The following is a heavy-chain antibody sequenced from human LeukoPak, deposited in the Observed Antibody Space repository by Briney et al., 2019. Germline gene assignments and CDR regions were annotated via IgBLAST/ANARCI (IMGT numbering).Heavy chain of an antibody. J-gene: IGHJ4*01. CDR3: ARVGFLEWSHDY. CDR2: INHSGST. Sequence: GSLRLSCAASGFTFSSYWMNWARQPPGKGLEWIGEINHSGSTNYNPSLKSRVTISVDTSKNQFSLKLSSVTAADTAVYYCARVGFLEWSHDYWGQGTLVTVSS. V-gene: IGHV4-34*01. D-gene: IGHD3-3*01. CDR1: GFTFSSYW.